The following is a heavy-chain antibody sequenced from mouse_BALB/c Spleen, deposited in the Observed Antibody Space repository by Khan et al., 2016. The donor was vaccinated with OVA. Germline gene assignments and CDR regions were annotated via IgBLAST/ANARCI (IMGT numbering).Heavy chain of an antibody. CDR3: ARQPYHHYNIMDY. D-gene: IGHD2-10*01. CDR2: IWSDGST. Sequence: QMQLEESGPGLVAPSQSLSITCTISGFSLTNYGIHWVRQPPGKGLEWRVMIWSDGSTTYNSAFKSRLTISKDNSKSHVFLKMNSPQTDDTSMYSCARQPYHHYNIMDYWGQGTSVTVSS. J-gene: IGHJ4*01. V-gene: IGHV2-6-1*01. CDR1: GFSLTNYG.